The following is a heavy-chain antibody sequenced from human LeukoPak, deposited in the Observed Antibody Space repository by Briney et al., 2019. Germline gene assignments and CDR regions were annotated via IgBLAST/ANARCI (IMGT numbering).Heavy chain of an antibody. D-gene: IGHD3-9*01. CDR1: GFTFSSYA. J-gene: IGHJ4*02. Sequence: GGSLRLSCAASGFTFSSYAMSWVRQAPGKGLEWVSAISGRGGSTYYADSVKGRFTISRDNSKNTLYLQMNSLRAEDTAVYYCAKDPTAYYDILTGYYDYWGQGTLVTVSS. CDR3: AKDPTAYYDILTGYYDY. V-gene: IGHV3-23*01. CDR2: ISGRGGST.